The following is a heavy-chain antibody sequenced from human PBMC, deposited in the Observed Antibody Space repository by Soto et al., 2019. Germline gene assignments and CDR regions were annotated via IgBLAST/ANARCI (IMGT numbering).Heavy chain of an antibody. Sequence: SETLSLTCTVSGGSISSYYWSWIRQPPGKGLEWIGYIYYSGSTNYNPSLKSRVTISVDTSKNQFSLKLSSVTAADTAVYYCARSIEYYDFWSGFGFDPWGQGTLVTLSS. V-gene: IGHV4-59*01. D-gene: IGHD3-3*01. CDR3: ARSIEYYDFWSGFGFDP. J-gene: IGHJ5*02. CDR2: IYYSGST. CDR1: GGSISSYY.